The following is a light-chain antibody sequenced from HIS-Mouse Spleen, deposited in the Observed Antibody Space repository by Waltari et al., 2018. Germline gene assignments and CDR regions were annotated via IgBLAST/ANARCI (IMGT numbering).Light chain of an antibody. CDR1: KSVLYSSNNKNY. V-gene: IGKV4-1*01. CDR3: QQYYSTPPT. J-gene: IGKJ1*01. CDR2: WAS. Sequence: DIVMTQSPDSLAVSLGERATINCKSSKSVLYSSNNKNYLAWYQQKPGHPPKLLIYWASTRESGVPDRFSGSGSGTDFTLTISSLQAEDVAVYYCQQYYSTPPTFGQGTKVEIK.